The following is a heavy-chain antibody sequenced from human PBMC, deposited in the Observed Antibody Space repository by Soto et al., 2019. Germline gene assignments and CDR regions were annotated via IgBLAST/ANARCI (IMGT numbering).Heavy chain of an antibody. Sequence: PSETLSLTCAVYGGSFSGYYWSWIRQPPGKELEWIGEINHSGSTNYNPSLKSRVTISVDTSKNQFSLKLSSVTAADTAVYYCARLVTNFPMVRGVIWCFDPWGQGTLVTVSS. J-gene: IGHJ5*02. CDR1: GGSFSGYY. D-gene: IGHD3-10*01. V-gene: IGHV4-34*01. CDR2: INHSGST. CDR3: ARLVTNFPMVRGVIWCFDP.